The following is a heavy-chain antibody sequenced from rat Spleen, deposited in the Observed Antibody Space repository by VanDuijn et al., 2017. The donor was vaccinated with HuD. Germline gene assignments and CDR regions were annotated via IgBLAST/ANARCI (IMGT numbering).Heavy chain of an antibody. CDR1: GYSITSSYR. J-gene: IGHJ3*01. Sequence: EVQLQESGPGLVKPSQSLSLTCYVTGYSITSSYRWNWIRKFPGNKLEWMGYITNAGNTYYNPSLKSRISITRDTSKNQFFLQVNSVNTEDTATYFCARSDGVHYFLPFADWGQGSLVTVSS. CDR3: ARSDGVHYFLPFAD. CDR2: ITNAGNT. D-gene: IGHD1-12*02. V-gene: IGHV3-3*01.